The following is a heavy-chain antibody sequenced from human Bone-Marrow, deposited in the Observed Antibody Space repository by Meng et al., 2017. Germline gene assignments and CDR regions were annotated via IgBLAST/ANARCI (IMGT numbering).Heavy chain of an antibody. J-gene: IGHJ4*02. D-gene: IGHD1-26*01. CDR2: ISYDGSNK. Sequence: LSLTCAASGFTFSSYAMHWVRQAPGKGLEWVAVISYDGSNKYYADSVKGRFTISRDNSKNTLYLQMYSLRAEDTAVYYCARDSGSYYFSYWGQGTLVTVSS. V-gene: IGHV3-30*04. CDR1: GFTFSSYA. CDR3: ARDSGSYYFSY.